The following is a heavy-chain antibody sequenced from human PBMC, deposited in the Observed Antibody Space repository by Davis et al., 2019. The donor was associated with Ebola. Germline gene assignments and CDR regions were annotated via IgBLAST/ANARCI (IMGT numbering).Heavy chain of an antibody. D-gene: IGHD5-12*01. J-gene: IGHJ4*02. CDR1: GFTFSDYY. CDR3: ARDPPQSGGYV. Sequence: GESLKISCAASGFTFSDYYMSWVRQAPGKGLEWVSVIYSGGSTYYADSVKGRFTISRHNSENTVFLQMNSLRPDDTAVYYCARDPPQSGGYVWGQGTLVTVSS. CDR2: IYSGGST. V-gene: IGHV3-53*04.